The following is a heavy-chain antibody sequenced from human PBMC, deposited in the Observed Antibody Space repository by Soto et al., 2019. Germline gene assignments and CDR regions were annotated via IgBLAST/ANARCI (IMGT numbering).Heavy chain of an antibody. CDR3: ARVRAYYDSSGFDY. Sequence: GGSLRRSCAASGFTFSDYYMTWIRHAPGKGLDWISYISGGGGSTIQYADSVKGRFTISRDNAKNSLYLQLNSLRAEDTAVYYCARVRAYYDSSGFDYWGQGTPVTVSS. J-gene: IGHJ4*02. CDR1: GFTFSDYY. V-gene: IGHV3-11*01. D-gene: IGHD3-22*01. CDR2: ISGGGGSTI.